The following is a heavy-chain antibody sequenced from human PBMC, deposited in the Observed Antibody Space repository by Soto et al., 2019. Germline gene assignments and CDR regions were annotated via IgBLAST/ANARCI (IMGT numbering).Heavy chain of an antibody. D-gene: IGHD3-22*01. J-gene: IGHJ6*02. CDR1: GGSFSGYY. CDR2: INHSGST. V-gene: IGHV4-34*01. Sequence: QVQLQQWGAGLLKPSETLSLTCAVYGGSFSGYYWSWIRQPPGKGLEWIGEINHSGSTNYNPSLKSRVTISVDTSKNQFSLKLSSVTAADTAVYYCAMIIGYYYSGMDVWGQGTTVTVSS. CDR3: AMIIGYYYSGMDV.